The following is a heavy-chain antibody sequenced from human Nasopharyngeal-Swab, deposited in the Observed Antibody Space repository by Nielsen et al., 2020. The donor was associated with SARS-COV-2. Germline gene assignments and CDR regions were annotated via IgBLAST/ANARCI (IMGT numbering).Heavy chain of an antibody. Sequence: GESLKISCAASGFTFSSYSMNWVRQAPGKGLEWVSSISSSSSYIYYADSVKGRFTISRDNAKNSLYLQMNSLRAEDTAVHYCARDLREQWLVLRLGFDYWGQGTLGTVSS. V-gene: IGHV3-21*01. CDR2: ISSSSSYI. CDR1: GFTFSSYS. D-gene: IGHD6-19*01. J-gene: IGHJ4*02. CDR3: ARDLREQWLVLRLGFDY.